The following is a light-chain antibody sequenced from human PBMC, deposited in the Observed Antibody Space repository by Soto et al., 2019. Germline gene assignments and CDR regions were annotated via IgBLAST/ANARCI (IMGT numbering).Light chain of an antibody. Sequence: VLTQSPGTLSLSPGEGATLSCRASQRVASDLAWYLQKPGQPPRLLIYDASIRATGIPDRISGSGSGTEFTLTITSLQPDDFATYYCQHYNSYSPGTFGQGTKVDIK. V-gene: IGKV3D-15*01. CDR1: QRVASD. CDR2: DAS. CDR3: QHYNSYSPGT. J-gene: IGKJ1*01.